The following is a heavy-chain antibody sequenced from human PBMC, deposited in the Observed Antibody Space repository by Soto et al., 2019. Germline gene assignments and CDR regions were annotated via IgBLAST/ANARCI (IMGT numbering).Heavy chain of an antibody. CDR2: IYYSGST. Sequence: PSETLSLTCTVSGGSISSYYWSWIRQPPGKGLEWIGYIYYSGSTNYNPSLKSRVTISVDTSKNQFSLKLSSVTAADTAVYYCARDLDHGYCSGGSCLAGFDPWGQGTLVTVSS. CDR1: GGSISSYY. J-gene: IGHJ5*02. D-gene: IGHD2-15*01. CDR3: ARDLDHGYCSGGSCLAGFDP. V-gene: IGHV4-59*01.